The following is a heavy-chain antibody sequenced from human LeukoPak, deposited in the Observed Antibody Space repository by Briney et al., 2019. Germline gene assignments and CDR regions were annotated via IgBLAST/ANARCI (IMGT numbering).Heavy chain of an antibody. Sequence: SETLSLTCAVYGGSLNGHYWSWIRQPPGKGLEWIGEGSESGGTKFNPSLKSRVTISVDTSKNQFSLKLSSMTAADTAVYYCARRGKLRGPPAGDAFDIWGQGTMVTVSS. CDR2: GSESGGT. V-gene: IGHV4-34*01. D-gene: IGHD3-10*01. CDR3: ARRGKLRGPPAGDAFDI. CDR1: GGSLNGHY. J-gene: IGHJ3*02.